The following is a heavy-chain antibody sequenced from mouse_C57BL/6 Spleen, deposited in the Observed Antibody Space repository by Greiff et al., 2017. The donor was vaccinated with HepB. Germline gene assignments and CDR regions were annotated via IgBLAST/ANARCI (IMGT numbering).Heavy chain of an antibody. CDR3: ARDRRHDYDGFAY. V-gene: IGHV5-4*01. CDR2: ISDGGSYT. D-gene: IGHD2-4*01. Sequence: EVKLMESGGGLVKPGGSLKLSCAASGFTFSSYAMSWVRQTPEKRLEWVATISDGGSYTYYPDNVKGRFTISRDNAKKNLYLQMSHLKSEDTAMYYCARDRRHDYDGFAYWGQGTLVTVSA. J-gene: IGHJ3*01. CDR1: GFTFSSYA.